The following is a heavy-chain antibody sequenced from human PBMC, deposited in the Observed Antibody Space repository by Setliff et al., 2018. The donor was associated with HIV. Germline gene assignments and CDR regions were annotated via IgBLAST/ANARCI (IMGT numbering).Heavy chain of an antibody. CDR3: TRGQRLTIFGVVIRRDWFDP. D-gene: IGHD3-3*01. CDR1: GVSFNNCA. J-gene: IGHJ5*02. Sequence: GGSLRLSCAASGVSFNNCAMSWVRQAPGKGLEWVSAISGGGGTNYADSVRGRFTISRDNSNNTLYLHMNNLRADDTAVYYCTRGQRLTIFGVVIRRDWFDPWGQGTLVTVS. V-gene: IGHV3-23*01. CDR2: ISGGGGT.